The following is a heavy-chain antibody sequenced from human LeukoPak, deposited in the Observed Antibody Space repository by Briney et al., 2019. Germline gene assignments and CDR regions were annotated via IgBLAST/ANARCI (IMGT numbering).Heavy chain of an antibody. CDR2: INDSGVT. J-gene: IGHJ4*02. CDR3: ARRLVDSGASQVSDH. CDR1: GGSSNGYY. Sequence: SETLSLTCAVYGGSSNGYYWSWIRQSPGEGLEWIGEINDSGVTNCNPSLESRVVLSVDTSKNQFSLRLSSVTAADTAVYYCARRLVDSGASQVSDHWGQGTLVTVSS. D-gene: IGHD2-15*01. V-gene: IGHV4-34*01.